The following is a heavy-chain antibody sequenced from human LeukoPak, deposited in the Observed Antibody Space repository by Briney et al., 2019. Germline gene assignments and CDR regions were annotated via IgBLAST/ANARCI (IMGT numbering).Heavy chain of an antibody. V-gene: IGHV3-74*01. Sequence: PGGSLRLSCAASGFTFSGYWMHWVRQAPGKGPVWVSRTNSDGSSTSYADSVKGRFTISRDNAKNTLYLQMNSLRAEDTALYYCVRDGGNWFDPWGQGTLVTVSS. D-gene: IGHD2-15*01. CDR2: TNSDGSST. CDR3: VRDGGNWFDP. CDR1: GFTFSGYW. J-gene: IGHJ5*02.